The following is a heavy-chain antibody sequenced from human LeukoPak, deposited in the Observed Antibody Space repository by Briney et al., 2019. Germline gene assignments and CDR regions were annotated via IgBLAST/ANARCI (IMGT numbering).Heavy chain of an antibody. V-gene: IGHV3-23*01. CDR3: AKGQMATILGFDS. Sequence: GGSLRLSCAASGFIFSNYAMSWVRQAPGRGLEWVSAVKTSAGDTYYADSVRGRFTVSRDNSKSTVYLHMNSLRDEDSALYYCAKGQMATILGFDSWGQGALVTVSS. J-gene: IGHJ4*02. D-gene: IGHD5-24*01. CDR2: VKTSAGDT. CDR1: GFIFSNYA.